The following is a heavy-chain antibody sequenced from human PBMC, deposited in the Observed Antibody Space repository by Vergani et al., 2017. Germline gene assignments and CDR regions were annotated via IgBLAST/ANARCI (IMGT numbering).Heavy chain of an antibody. CDR1: GGSISSGSYY. CDR2: IYSSGST. CDR3: ARERFLETLYYYYMDG. Sequence: QVQLQESGPGLVKPSQTLSLTCTVSGGSISSGSYYWSWIRQPAGKGLEWIGRIYSSGSTNYNPSLKSRVTISVDTSKNQFSLKLSSVTAADTAVYYCARERFLETLYYYYMDGWGKGTTVTVSS. D-gene: IGHD3-3*01. J-gene: IGHJ6*03. V-gene: IGHV4-61*02.